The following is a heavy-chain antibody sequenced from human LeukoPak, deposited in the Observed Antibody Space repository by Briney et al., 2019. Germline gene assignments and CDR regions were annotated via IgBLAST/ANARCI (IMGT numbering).Heavy chain of an antibody. CDR2: IWYDGSNK. CDR1: GFTFSSYG. V-gene: IGHV3-33*01. D-gene: IGHD1-26*01. Sequence: PGRSLRLSCAASGFTFSSYGMHWVRQAPGKGLEWVAVIWYDGSNKYYADSVKGRFTISRDNSKNTLYLQMNSLRAEDTAVYYCARDLPFDVGQSPIPFDYWGQGTLVTVSS. CDR3: ARDLPFDVGQSPIPFDY. J-gene: IGHJ4*02.